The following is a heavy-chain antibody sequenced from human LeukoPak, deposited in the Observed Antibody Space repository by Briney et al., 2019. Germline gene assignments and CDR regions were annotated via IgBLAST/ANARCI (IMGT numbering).Heavy chain of an antibody. J-gene: IGHJ6*02. CDR3: AKNSIGTTLTLSGMDV. CDR2: IYSGGST. CDR1: GFTVSSNY. V-gene: IGHV3-53*01. Sequence: GSLRLSCAASGFTVSSNYMSWVRQAPGKGLEWVSVIYSGGSTYYADSVEGRFTIPRDNSKNTLYLQMNSLRAEDTAVYYCAKNSIGTTLTLSGMDVWGQGTTVTVSS. D-gene: IGHD3-22*01.